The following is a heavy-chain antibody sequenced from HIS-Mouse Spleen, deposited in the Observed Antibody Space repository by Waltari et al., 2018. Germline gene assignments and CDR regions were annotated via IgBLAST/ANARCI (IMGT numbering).Heavy chain of an antibody. CDR1: GGSISSSSYY. J-gene: IGHJ2*01. CDR2: LYSSGSH. D-gene: IGHD6-13*01. V-gene: IGHV4-39*07. Sequence: QLQLQESGPGLVKPSETLSLTCTVSGGSISSSSYYWGWIRQPPGKGLEWIGSLYSSGSHDYNPSLKRRVTISVDASKNQFSLKLSSVTAADTAVYYCAREIPYSSSWYDWYFDLWGRGTLVTVSS. CDR3: AREIPYSSSWYDWYFDL.